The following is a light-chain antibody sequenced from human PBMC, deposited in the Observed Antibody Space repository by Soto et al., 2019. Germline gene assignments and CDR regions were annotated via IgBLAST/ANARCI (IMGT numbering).Light chain of an antibody. CDR2: EVS. J-gene: IGLJ1*01. V-gene: IGLV2-14*01. Sequence: QSALTQAASVSGSPGQSITISCTGTSSDVGGYNYVSWYQQHPGKVPKLMIYEVSNRPSGVVNRFSGSKSGNTASLTISGLQAEDEADYYCSSFTNSSTQVFGTGTKLTVL. CDR3: SSFTNSSTQV. CDR1: SSDVGGYNY.